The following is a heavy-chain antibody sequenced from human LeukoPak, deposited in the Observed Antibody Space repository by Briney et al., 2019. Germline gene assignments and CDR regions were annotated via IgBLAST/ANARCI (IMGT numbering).Heavy chain of an antibody. D-gene: IGHD6-19*01. CDR1: GGFISSFY. CDR3: ARAILAVESTKGGLYCMDY. Sequence: SEPLSLPCTVSGGFISSFYWRWLRQPTGKGLEWVGYIYNSESTNYNPSLKSRVTISVDTSKNQFSLKLSSVTAADTAVYYCARAILAVESTKGGLYCMDYWGQGTLVTVSS. CDR2: IYNSEST. J-gene: IGHJ4*03. V-gene: IGHV4-59*13.